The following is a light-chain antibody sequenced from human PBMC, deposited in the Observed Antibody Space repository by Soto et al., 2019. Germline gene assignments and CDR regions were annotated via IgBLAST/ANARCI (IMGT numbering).Light chain of an antibody. CDR1: QGISSY. J-gene: IGKJ4*01. CDR2: AAS. V-gene: IGKV1-9*01. CDR3: QQLNSYPPF. Sequence: DIQLTQSPSFLSASVGDRVTITCRASQGISSYLAWYQQKPGKAPKLLIYAASTLQSGVPSRFSGSGSGTEFTLTISSLRPEDFATYYCQQLNSYPPFFGGGTKVEIK.